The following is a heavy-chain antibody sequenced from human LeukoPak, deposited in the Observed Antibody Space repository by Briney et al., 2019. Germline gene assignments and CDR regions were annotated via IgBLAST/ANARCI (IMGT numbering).Heavy chain of an antibody. V-gene: IGHV3-74*01. CDR3: ARGIMITFGGVPYYFDY. CDR1: GFTFSSYW. Sequence: PGGSLRLSCAASGFTFSSYWMHWVRQAPGKGLVWVSRINSDGSSTSYADSVKGRFTISRDNAKNTLYLQMNSLRAEDTAVYYCARGIMITFGGVPYYFDYWGQGTLVTVSS. D-gene: IGHD3-16*01. J-gene: IGHJ4*02. CDR2: INSDGSST.